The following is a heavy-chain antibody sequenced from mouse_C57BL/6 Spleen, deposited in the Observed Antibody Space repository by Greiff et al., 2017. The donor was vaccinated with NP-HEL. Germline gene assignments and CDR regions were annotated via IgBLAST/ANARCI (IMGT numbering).Heavy chain of an antibody. V-gene: IGHV5-4*01. CDR1: GFTFSSYA. CDR3: ARVRELGQFDY. Sequence: EVQRVESGGGLVKPGGSLKLSCAASGFTFSSYAMSWVRQTPEKRLEWVATISDGGSYTYYPDNVKGRFTISRDNAKNNLYLQMSHLKSEDTAMYYCARVRELGQFDYWGQGTTLTVSS. CDR2: ISDGGSYT. J-gene: IGHJ2*01. D-gene: IGHD4-1*01.